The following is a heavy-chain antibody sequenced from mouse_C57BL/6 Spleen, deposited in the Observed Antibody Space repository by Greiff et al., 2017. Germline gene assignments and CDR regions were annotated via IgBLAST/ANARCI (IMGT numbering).Heavy chain of an antibody. D-gene: IGHD1-1*01. CDR1: GYTFTSYW. V-gene: IGHV1-50*01. J-gene: IGHJ4*01. CDR3: ARRPVAYAMDY. Sequence: QVQLQQPGAELVKPGASVKLSCKASGYTFTSYWMQWVNQRPGQGLEWIGEIDPSDSYTNYNQKFKGKATLTVDTSSSTAYMQLSSLTSEDSAVYYCARRPVAYAMDYWGQGTSVTVSS. CDR2: IDPSDSYT.